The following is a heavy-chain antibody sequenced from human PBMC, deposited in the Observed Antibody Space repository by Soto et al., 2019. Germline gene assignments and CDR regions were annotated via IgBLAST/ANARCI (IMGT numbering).Heavy chain of an antibody. Sequence: QVQLVESGGGVVQPGRSLRLSCAASGFTFSSYGMHWVRQAPGKGLEWVAVISYDGSNKYYADSVKGRFTISRDNSKNTLYLQMNSLRAEHTAVYYCATAALYYYGSGSFRGGMDVWGQGTTVTVSS. CDR1: GFTFSSYG. J-gene: IGHJ6*02. CDR3: ATAALYYYGSGSFRGGMDV. CDR2: ISYDGSNK. D-gene: IGHD3-10*01. V-gene: IGHV3-30*03.